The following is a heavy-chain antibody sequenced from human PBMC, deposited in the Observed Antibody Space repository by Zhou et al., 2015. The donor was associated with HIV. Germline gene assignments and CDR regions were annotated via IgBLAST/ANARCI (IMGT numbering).Heavy chain of an antibody. Sequence: QVQLVQSGAEVKKPGSSVKVSCKASGGTFSSYTISWVRQAPGQGLEWMGRIIPILGIANYAQKFQGRVTITADKSTSTAYMELSSLRSEDTAVYYCARDQVTMIVVVSPYYYYGMDVWGQGTTVTVSS. V-gene: IGHV1-69*08. CDR1: GGTFSSYT. CDR2: IIPILGIA. J-gene: IGHJ6*02. D-gene: IGHD3-22*01. CDR3: ARDQVTMIVVVSPYYYYGMDV.